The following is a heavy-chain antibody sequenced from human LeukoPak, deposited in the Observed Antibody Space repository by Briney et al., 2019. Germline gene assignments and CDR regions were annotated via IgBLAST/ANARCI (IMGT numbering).Heavy chain of an antibody. CDR2: ISSSGSTI. CDR3: ARDHPTSGYSYGRHFDY. V-gene: IGHV3-11*04. J-gene: IGHJ4*02. D-gene: IGHD5-18*01. Sequence: GGSLRLSCAASGFTFSDYYMSWIRQAPGKGLEWVSYISSSGSTIYYADSVKGRFTISRDNAKNSLYLQMNSLRAEDTAAYYCARDHPTSGYSYGRHFDYWGQGTLVTVSS. CDR1: GFTFSDYY.